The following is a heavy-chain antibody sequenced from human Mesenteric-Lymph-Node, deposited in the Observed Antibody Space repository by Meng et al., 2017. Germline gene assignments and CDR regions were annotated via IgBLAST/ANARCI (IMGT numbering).Heavy chain of an antibody. J-gene: IGHJ4*02. V-gene: IGHV4-39*01. CDR3: ARRRGGSGRDC. CDR1: RVTISISNSY. D-gene: IGHD3-10*01. CDR2: ILHSGST. Sequence: SATELVTPRETLSLTCPVSRVTISISNSYWHRIRQTPGKGLEWIGAILHSGSTSYNPSLQSRVTMFVDTSKNQFSLMLTSVTATDTAVYYCARRRGGSGRDCWGQGTLVTVSS.